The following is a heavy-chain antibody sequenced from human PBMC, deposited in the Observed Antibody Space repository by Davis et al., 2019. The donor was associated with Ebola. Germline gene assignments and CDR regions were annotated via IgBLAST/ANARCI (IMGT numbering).Heavy chain of an antibody. CDR2: INHSGST. Sequence: MPSETLSLTCAVYGGSFSGYYWSWIRQPPGKGLEWIGEINHSGSTNYNPSLKSRVTISVDTSKNQFSLKLSSVTAADTAVYYCASGAIDSSGYYDYWGQGTLVTVSS. V-gene: IGHV4-34*01. CDR3: ASGAIDSSGYYDY. CDR1: GGSFSGYY. J-gene: IGHJ4*02. D-gene: IGHD3-22*01.